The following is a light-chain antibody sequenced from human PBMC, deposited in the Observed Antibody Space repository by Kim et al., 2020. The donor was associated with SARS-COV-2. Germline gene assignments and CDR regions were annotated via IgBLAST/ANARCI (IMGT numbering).Light chain of an antibody. CDR3: QQYGSSPRT. V-gene: IGKV3-20*01. CDR2: GAS. J-gene: IGKJ1*01. CDR1: QSVSSTY. Sequence: SPGERATLSCRARQSVSSTYLAWYQQKPGQAPRLLIYGASSRATGIPDRFSGSESGTDFTLTINRLEPGDFAVYYCQQYGSSPRTFGQGTKVDIK.